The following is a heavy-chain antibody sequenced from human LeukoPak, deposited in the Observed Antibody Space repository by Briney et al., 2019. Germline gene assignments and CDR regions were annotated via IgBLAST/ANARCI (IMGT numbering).Heavy chain of an antibody. J-gene: IGHJ4*02. CDR2: INPSGGDT. D-gene: IGHD1-14*01. V-gene: IGHV1-46*01. CDR1: GYTFTSYY. Sequence: GASVKVSCKPSGYTFTSYYMHWVRQAPGQGLEWMGIINPSGGDTSYAQKFQGRLTMTRDTSTNTVYMELTSLRSEDTAVYYCAREVMDNLRFDYWGQGTLVTVSS. CDR3: AREVMDNLRFDY.